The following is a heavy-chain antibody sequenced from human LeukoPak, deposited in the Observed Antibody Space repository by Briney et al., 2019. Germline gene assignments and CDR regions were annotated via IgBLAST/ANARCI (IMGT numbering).Heavy chain of an antibody. CDR1: GGSFSGYY. J-gene: IGHJ5*02. Sequence: SETLSLTCAAYGGSFSGYYWSWIRQPPGKGLEWIGEINHSGSTNYNPSLKSRVTISVDTSKNQFSLKLSSVTAADTAVYYCARGAPMVRGAPQPNWFDPWGQGTLVTVSS. V-gene: IGHV4-34*01. D-gene: IGHD3-10*01. CDR2: INHSGST. CDR3: ARGAPMVRGAPQPNWFDP.